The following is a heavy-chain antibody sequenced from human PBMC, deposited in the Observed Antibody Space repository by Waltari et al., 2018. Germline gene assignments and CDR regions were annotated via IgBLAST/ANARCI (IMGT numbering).Heavy chain of an antibody. CDR2: FNAGNGNT. J-gene: IGHJ6*02. CDR3: ARDRSGMDV. CDR1: GYTFTSYA. Sequence: QVQLVQSGAEVKKPGASVKVSCTASGYTFTSYAMHWVRQAPGQQLEWIGWFNAGNGNTKYSQKFQGRVTITRDTSASTAYMELSSLRSEDTAVDYCARDRSGMDVWGQGTTVTVSS. V-gene: IGHV1-3*01.